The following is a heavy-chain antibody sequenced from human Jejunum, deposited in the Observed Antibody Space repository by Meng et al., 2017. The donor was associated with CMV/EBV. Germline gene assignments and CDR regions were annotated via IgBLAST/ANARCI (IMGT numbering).Heavy chain of an antibody. D-gene: IGHD3-22*01. J-gene: IGHJ5*02. Sequence: SGFTFSSYGMSWVRQAPGKGLEWVSSTSSSGGTTYYADSVKGRFTFSRDNSKNTLYLQMNSLRAEDTAVYYCAKGPYDTSGWWVDPWGQGTLVTVSS. CDR3: AKGPYDTSGWWVDP. CDR1: GFTFSSYG. CDR2: TSSSGGTT. V-gene: IGHV3-23*01.